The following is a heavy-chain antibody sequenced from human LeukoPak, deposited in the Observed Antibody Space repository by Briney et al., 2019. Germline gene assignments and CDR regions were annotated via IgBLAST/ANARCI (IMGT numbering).Heavy chain of an antibody. D-gene: IGHD6-13*01. CDR1: GFTFSSYA. J-gene: IGHJ4*02. V-gene: IGHV3-30-3*01. Sequence: GGSLRLSCAASGFTFSSYAMHWIRQAPGKGLEWVVVISYDGSNKYYADSVKGRFTISRDNSKNTLYLQMNSLRAEDTAVYYCARDVGEQQPLYFDYWGQGTLVTVSS. CDR3: ARDVGEQQPLYFDY. CDR2: ISYDGSNK.